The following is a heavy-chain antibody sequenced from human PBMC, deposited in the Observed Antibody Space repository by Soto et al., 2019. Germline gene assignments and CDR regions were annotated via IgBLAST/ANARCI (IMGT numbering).Heavy chain of an antibody. V-gene: IGHV4-4*02. CDR2: IYHSGST. Sequence: SETLSLTCAVSGGSISSSNWWSCVRQPPGKGLEWIGEIYHSGSTNYNPSLKSRVTISVDKSKNQFSLKLSSVTAADTAVYFCAREGGESSHGFYYFDSWGQGFLVTVSS. J-gene: IGHJ4*02. CDR3: AREGGESSHGFYYFDS. D-gene: IGHD3-16*01. CDR1: GGSISSSNW.